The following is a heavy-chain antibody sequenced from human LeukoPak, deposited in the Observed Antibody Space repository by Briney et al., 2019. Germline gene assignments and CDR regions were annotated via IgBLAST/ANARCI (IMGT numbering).Heavy chain of an antibody. CDR1: GFTVSGNY. D-gene: IGHD2-8*01. J-gene: IGHJ3*02. CDR2: IYSGGST. V-gene: IGHV3-66*01. CDR3: ARGALMVYAVRVQNDAFDI. Sequence: GGSLRLSCAASGFTVSGNYMNWVRQAPGKGLEWVSVIYSGGSTYYADSVKGRFTISRDNSKNTLFLQMNSLRAEDTAMYYCARGALMVYAVRVQNDAFDIWGQGTMVTVSS.